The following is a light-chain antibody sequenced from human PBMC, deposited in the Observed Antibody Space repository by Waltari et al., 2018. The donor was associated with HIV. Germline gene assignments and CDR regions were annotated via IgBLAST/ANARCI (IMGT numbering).Light chain of an antibody. J-gene: IGLJ2*01. CDR3: SSYTVSETLF. CDR1: STDVGIYDL. CDR2: EVT. Sequence: HSALTQPASVSGSPGQTITISCTGASTDVGIYDLVSWYQHHPGTHPKLIIYEVTWLPSAISMRFSGSKSANMASLTISGLHADDEADYYCSSYTVSETLFFGGGTKLTVL. V-gene: IGLV2-23*02.